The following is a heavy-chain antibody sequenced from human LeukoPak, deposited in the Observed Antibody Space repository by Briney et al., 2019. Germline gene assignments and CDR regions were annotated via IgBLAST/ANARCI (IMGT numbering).Heavy chain of an antibody. Sequence: SETLSLTCAVYGGSFSGYYWSWIRQPPGKGLEWIGEINHSGSTNYNPSLKSRVTISVDTSKNQFSLKLSSVTAADTAVYYCARGKRTYYYGSGSYFDYWGQGTLVTVSS. J-gene: IGHJ4*02. CDR1: GGSFSGYY. CDR3: ARGKRTYYYGSGSYFDY. D-gene: IGHD3-10*01. V-gene: IGHV4-34*01. CDR2: INHSGST.